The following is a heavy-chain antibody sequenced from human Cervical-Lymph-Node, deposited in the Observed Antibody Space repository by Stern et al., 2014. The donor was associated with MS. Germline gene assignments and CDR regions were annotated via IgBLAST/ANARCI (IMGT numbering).Heavy chain of an antibody. CDR3: ARDPHDYGDRFDY. D-gene: IGHD4-17*01. CDR2: INTNTGNP. J-gene: IGHJ4*02. CDR1: GYSFTHFA. Sequence: VQLVESGSELKKPGASVKVSCKASGYSFTHFALNWVRHAPGQGLQWMGWINTNTGNPSYAQAFTGRFVFSLDTSVSTAYLKISSLKAEDTAVYYCARDPHDYGDRFDYWGQGTLVTVSS. V-gene: IGHV7-4-1*02.